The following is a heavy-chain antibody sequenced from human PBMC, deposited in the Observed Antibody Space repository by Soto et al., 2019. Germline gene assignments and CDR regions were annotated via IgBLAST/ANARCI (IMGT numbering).Heavy chain of an antibody. Sequence: PSETLSLTCTVSGGSISSGGYYWSWIRQHPGKGLEWIGYIYYSGSTYYNPSLKSRVTISVDTSKNQFSLKLSSVTAADTAVYYCASLPTIFGVVVSHNWGQGTLVTVSS. CDR3: ASLPTIFGVVVSHN. CDR1: GGSISSGGYY. V-gene: IGHV4-31*03. CDR2: IYYSGST. J-gene: IGHJ4*02. D-gene: IGHD3-3*01.